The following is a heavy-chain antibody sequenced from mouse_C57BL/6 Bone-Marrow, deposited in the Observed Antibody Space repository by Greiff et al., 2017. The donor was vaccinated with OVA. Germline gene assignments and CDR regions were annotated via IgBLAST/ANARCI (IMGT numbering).Heavy chain of an antibody. V-gene: IGHV3-5*01. CDR1: GISITTGNYR. CDR3: ARDPLYSNYWYFDV. J-gene: IGHJ1*03. D-gene: IGHD2-5*01. Sequence: DVKLVESGPGLVKPSQTVFLTCTVTGISITTGNYRWSWIRQFPGNKLEWIGYIYYSGTITYNPSLTSRTTITRDTPKNQFFLEMNSLTAEDTATYYCARDPLYSNYWYFDVWGTGTTVTVSS. CDR2: IYYSGTI.